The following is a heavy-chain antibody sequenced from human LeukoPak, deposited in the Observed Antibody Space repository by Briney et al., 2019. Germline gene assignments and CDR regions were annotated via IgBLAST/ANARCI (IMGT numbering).Heavy chain of an antibody. CDR1: GFTFSNYY. V-gene: IGHV3-74*01. CDR2: IKNAGDDP. D-gene: IGHD3-10*01. Sequence: GGSQRLSCVGSGFTFSNYYMYWVRQAPGKGPVWVSRIKNAGDDPIYADSVKGRFTISRDNAKNTVYLQMNSLRAEDTAVYYCARGGYGHNMDVWGEGTTVTVSS. J-gene: IGHJ6*03. CDR3: ARGGYGHNMDV.